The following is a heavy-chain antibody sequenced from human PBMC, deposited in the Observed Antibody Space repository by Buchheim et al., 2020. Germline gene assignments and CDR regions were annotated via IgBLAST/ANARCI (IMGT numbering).Heavy chain of an antibody. V-gene: IGHV1-2*02. J-gene: IGHJ3*02. CDR1: GFTFSGFY. D-gene: IGHD3-22*01. CDR2: INPSSGAT. Sequence: QVHLVQSGAEVKKPGASVKVSCKTSGFTFSGFYMHWVRQAPGQGLEWMGWINPSSGATNCAQKFQDRVTMTRDTSINTAYMELTRLRSDDTAVYYCAKRFYDYSDYDLWAFDIWGQGT. CDR3: AKRFYDYSDYDLWAFDI.